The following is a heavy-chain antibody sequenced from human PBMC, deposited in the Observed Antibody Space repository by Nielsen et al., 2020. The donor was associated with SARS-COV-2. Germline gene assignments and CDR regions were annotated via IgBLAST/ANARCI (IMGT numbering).Heavy chain of an antibody. CDR2: IYYSGST. D-gene: IGHD2-21*01. CDR3: ARVIGAYCAP. Sequence: SETLSLTCTVSGGSISSGGYYWSWIRQHPGKGLEWIGYIYYSGSTYYNPSLKSRVTISVDTSKNQFSLKLSSVTAADTAVYYCARVIGAYCAPWGQGTLVTVSS. J-gene: IGHJ5*02. V-gene: IGHV4-31*03. CDR1: GGSISSGGYY.